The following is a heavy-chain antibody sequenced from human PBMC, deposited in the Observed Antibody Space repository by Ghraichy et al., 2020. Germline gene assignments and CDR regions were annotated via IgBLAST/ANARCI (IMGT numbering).Heavy chain of an antibody. J-gene: IGHJ4*02. Sequence: LSLTCAASGFTFSSYAMSWVRQAPGKGLEWVSVISGSGETTYYADSVKGRFTISRDNVKNTLYLQLNSLRAEDTAVYYCAKGGGRQHFDFWGQGTLVTVSS. CDR2: ISGSGETT. CDR1: GFTFSSYA. D-gene: IGHD1-1*01. CDR3: AKGGGRQHFDF. V-gene: IGHV3-23*01.